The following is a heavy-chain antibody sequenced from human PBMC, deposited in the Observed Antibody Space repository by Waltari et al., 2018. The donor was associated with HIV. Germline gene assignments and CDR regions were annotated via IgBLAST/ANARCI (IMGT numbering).Heavy chain of an antibody. CDR3: ARALAQVDGYNPSYYYGMDV. V-gene: IGHV1-69*13. CDR2: IIPILGTA. J-gene: IGHJ6*02. Sequence: QVQLVQSGAEVKKPGSSVKVSCKAAGCAFSSYAISWVRQAPGQRRGWMGGIIPILGTANYAQKFQGRVTITADESTSTAYMELSSLRSEDTAVYYCARALAQVDGYNPSYYYGMDVWGQGTTVTVSS. D-gene: IGHD5-12*01. CDR1: GCAFSSYA.